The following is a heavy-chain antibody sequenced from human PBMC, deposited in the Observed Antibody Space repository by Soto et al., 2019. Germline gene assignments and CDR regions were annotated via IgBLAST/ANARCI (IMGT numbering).Heavy chain of an antibody. J-gene: IGHJ6*03. CDR2: IWYDGSNK. Sequence: GGSLRLSCAASGFTFSSYGMHWVRQAPGKGLEWVAVIWYDGSNKYYADSVKGRFTISRDNSKNTLYLQMNSLRAEDTAVYYCARAGVMGSRNYYYYMDVWGKGTTVTVSS. D-gene: IGHD2-21*01. V-gene: IGHV3-33*01. CDR1: GFTFSSYG. CDR3: ARAGVMGSRNYYYYMDV.